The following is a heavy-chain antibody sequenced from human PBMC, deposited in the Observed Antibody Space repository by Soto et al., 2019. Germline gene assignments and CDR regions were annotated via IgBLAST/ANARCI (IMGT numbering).Heavy chain of an antibody. Sequence: EVQLLESGGGLVQPGGSLRLSCAASGFTFSNYPMSWVRQAPGKGLEWVSGISGSGETRYYADSVKGRFTISRDNYKDLLYLQMNSLRAEDTAVYYCATARRITMVRGVLRAFDSWGQGNLVTVSS. CDR1: GFTFSNYP. CDR3: ATARRITMVRGVLRAFDS. D-gene: IGHD3-10*01. J-gene: IGHJ4*01. CDR2: ISGSGETR. V-gene: IGHV3-23*01.